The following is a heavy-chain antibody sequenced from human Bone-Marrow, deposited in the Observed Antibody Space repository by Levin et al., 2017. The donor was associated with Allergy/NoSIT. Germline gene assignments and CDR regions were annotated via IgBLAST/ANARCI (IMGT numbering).Heavy chain of an antibody. CDR3: ARDGDPRPFDY. CDR2: ISSSSSTI. V-gene: IGHV3-48*01. Sequence: GASVKVSCAASGFTFSSYSMNWVRQAPGKGLEWVSYISSSSSTIYYADSVKGRFTISRDNAKNSLYLQMNSLRAEDTAVYYCARDGDPRPFDYWGQGTLVTVSS. J-gene: IGHJ4*02. D-gene: IGHD7-27*01. CDR1: GFTFSSYS.